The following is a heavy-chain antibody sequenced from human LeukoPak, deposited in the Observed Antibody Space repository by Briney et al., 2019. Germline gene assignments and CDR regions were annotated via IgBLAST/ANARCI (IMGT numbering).Heavy chain of an antibody. CDR2: IYVDGST. CDR1: GFTVSSNY. V-gene: IGHV3-53*01. Sequence: HPGGSLRLSCAASGFTVSSNYMSWVRQAPGKGLEWVSVIYVDGSTYYADSVKGRFTTSRDNSKNMLFLQMNSLRAEDTAVYYCAKEGRVAVSGLYLDHWGQGTLVTVSS. D-gene: IGHD6-19*01. CDR3: AKEGRVAVSGLYLDH. J-gene: IGHJ4*02.